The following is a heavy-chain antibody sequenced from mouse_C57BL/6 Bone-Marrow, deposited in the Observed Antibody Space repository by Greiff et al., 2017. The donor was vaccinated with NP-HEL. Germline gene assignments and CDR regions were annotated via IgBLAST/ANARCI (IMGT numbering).Heavy chain of an antibody. V-gene: IGHV14-2*01. J-gene: IGHJ2*01. CDR2: IDPEDGET. CDR1: GFNIKDYY. D-gene: IGHD2-3*01. Sequence: EVQLQQSGAELVKPGASVKLSCTASGFNIKDYYMHWVKQRTEQGLEWIGRIDPEDGETKYAPKFQGKATITADTSSHTAYLQLSSLTSEDTSGYYCARLGVYDGYYLYYFDYWGQGTTLTVSS. CDR3: ARLGVYDGYYLYYFDY.